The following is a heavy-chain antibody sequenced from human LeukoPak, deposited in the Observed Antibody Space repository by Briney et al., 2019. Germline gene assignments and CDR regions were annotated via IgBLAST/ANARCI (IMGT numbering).Heavy chain of an antibody. J-gene: IGHJ4*02. Sequence: GASVKVSCKASGYTFISYGISWVRQAPGQGLEWMGWISAYNGNTNYAQKPQGRVTMTTDTSTSTAYMELRSLRSDDTAVYYCARDYSVWGSYRYMIHWGQGTLVTVSS. CDR3: ARDYSVWGSYRYMIH. CDR2: ISAYNGNT. CDR1: GYTFISYG. D-gene: IGHD3-16*02. V-gene: IGHV1-18*04.